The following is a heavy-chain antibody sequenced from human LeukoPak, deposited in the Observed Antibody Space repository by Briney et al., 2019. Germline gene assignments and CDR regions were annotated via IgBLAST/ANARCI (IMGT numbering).Heavy chain of an antibody. CDR3: ARAIVGATKGEYYYYGMDV. J-gene: IGHJ6*02. D-gene: IGHD1-26*01. CDR1: GYTFTGYY. Sequence: ASVKVSCKASGYTFTGYYMHWVRQAPGQGLEWMGRINPNSGGTNYAQKFQGRVTMTRDTSISTAYMELSSLRSEDTAVYYCARAIVGATKGEYYYYGMDVWGQGTTVTVSS. V-gene: IGHV1-2*06. CDR2: INPNSGGT.